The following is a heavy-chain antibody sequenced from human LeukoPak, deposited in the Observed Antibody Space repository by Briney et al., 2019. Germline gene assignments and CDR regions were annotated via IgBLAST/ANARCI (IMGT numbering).Heavy chain of an antibody. V-gene: IGHV1-18*01. Sequence: WMGWISAYNGNTNYPQKLQGRLTMTTDTSTSTAYMELRSLRSDDTAVYYCAASDYGDVFDYWGQGTLVTVSS. CDR2: ISAYNGNT. CDR3: AASDYGDVFDY. D-gene: IGHD4-17*01. J-gene: IGHJ4*02.